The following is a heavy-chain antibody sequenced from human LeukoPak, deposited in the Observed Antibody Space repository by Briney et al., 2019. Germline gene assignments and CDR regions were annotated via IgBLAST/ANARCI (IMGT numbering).Heavy chain of an antibody. D-gene: IGHD3-22*01. Sequence: GGSLRLSCAASGFTFSNYNMNWVRQAPGKGLEWVSYISSSSSTIYYADSVKGRFTVSRDNAKNSLYLQMNSLRDEDSAVYYCASDLTRIVVLPGYWGQGTLVTVSS. CDR3: ASDLTRIVVLPGY. J-gene: IGHJ4*02. CDR2: ISSSSSTI. CDR1: GFTFSNYN. V-gene: IGHV3-48*02.